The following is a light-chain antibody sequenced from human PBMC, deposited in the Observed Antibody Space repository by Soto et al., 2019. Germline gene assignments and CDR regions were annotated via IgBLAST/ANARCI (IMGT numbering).Light chain of an antibody. Sequence: DIQMNHSPSSLSASGGDSVTISCRARRNIRNYLNWYHQKPGKDPELLIYASSTLYGGVPSRFTGSGSGTDFTLTVSGVQPEDFATYFCQQGHSTPYTFGQGT. CDR3: QQGHSTPYT. V-gene: IGKV1-39*01. CDR2: ASS. CDR1: RNIRNY. J-gene: IGKJ2*01.